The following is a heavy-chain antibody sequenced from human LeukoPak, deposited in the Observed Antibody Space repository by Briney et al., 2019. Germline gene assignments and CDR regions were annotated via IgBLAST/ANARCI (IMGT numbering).Heavy chain of an antibody. CDR1: GGSISSYY. CDR2: IYYSGST. V-gene: IGHV4-39*07. Sequence: PSETLSLTCTVSGGSISSYYWGWIRQPPGKGLEWIGTIYYSGSTYYNPSLKSRVTILIDTSKNQFSLKLSSVTAADTAVYYCATTTYYYDSTGHGAFDIWGQGTMVTVSS. D-gene: IGHD3-22*01. J-gene: IGHJ3*02. CDR3: ATTTYYYDSTGHGAFDI.